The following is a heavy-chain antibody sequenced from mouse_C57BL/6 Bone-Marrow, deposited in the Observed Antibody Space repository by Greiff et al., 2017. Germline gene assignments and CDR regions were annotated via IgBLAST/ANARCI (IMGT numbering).Heavy chain of an antibody. CDR2: IHPNSGST. Sequence: VQLQQSGAELVKPGASVKLSCKASGYTFTSYWMHWVKQRPGPGLEWIGMIHPNSGSTNYNEKFKSKATLTVDKSSSTAYMQLSSLTSEDSAVYYCAREYYGKGDYWGQGTTLTVSS. V-gene: IGHV1-64*01. CDR3: AREYYGKGDY. CDR1: GYTFTSYW. D-gene: IGHD1-1*01. J-gene: IGHJ2*01.